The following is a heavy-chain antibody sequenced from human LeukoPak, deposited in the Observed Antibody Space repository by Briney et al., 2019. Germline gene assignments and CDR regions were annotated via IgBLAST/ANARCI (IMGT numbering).Heavy chain of an antibody. CDR2: ISYDGSNK. CDR3: ARGRMVRGVTAGYYFDY. D-gene: IGHD3-10*01. Sequence: GGSLRLSCAASGFTFSSYAMHWVRQAPGKGLEWVAVISYDGSNKYYADSVKGRFTISRDNSKNTLYLQMNSLRAEDTAVYYCARGRMVRGVTAGYYFDYWGQGTLVTVSS. CDR1: GFTFSSYA. J-gene: IGHJ4*02. V-gene: IGHV3-30-3*01.